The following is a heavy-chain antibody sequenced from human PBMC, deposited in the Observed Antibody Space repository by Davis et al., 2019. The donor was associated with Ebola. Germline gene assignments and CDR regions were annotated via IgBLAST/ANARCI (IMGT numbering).Heavy chain of an antibody. J-gene: IGHJ4*02. Sequence: GGSLRLSCVVSGFTFTDYWMNWVRQAPGKGLEWVANINKDGSVKNYMESVKGRFTISRDNAKNSVYLQMNSLSPDDTAVYFCARNRGWETFDFWGQGNLVTVSS. CDR1: GFTFTDYW. V-gene: IGHV3-7*01. D-gene: IGHD1-14*01. CDR2: INKDGSVK. CDR3: ARNRGWETFDF.